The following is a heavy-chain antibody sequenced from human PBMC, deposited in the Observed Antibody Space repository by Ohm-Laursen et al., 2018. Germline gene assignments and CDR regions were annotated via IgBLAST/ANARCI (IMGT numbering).Heavy chain of an antibody. CDR1: GGTFSSYA. D-gene: IGHD1-14*01. CDR2: ISAYNGNT. CDR3: ARSGNLWRPGRDDY. Sequence: ATVKISCKASGGTFSSYAISWVRQAPGQGLEWMGWISAYNGNTNCAQKLQGRVTMTTDTSTSTAYMELRSLRSDDTAVYYCARSGNLWRPGRDDYWGQGTLVTVSS. V-gene: IGHV1-18*01. J-gene: IGHJ4*02.